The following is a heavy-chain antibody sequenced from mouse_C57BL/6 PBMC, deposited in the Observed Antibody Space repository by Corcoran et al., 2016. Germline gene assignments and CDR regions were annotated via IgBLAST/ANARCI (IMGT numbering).Heavy chain of an antibody. CDR2: IDPANGNT. CDR1: GFNIKNAY. V-gene: IGHV14-3*01. CDR3: ARRSNLWYFDV. D-gene: IGHD2-5*01. Sequence: EDQLQQSVAELVSPGAAVKLSCTASGFNIKNAYMHWVKQRPEQGLEWIGRIDPANGNTKYAPKFQGKATITADTSSNTAYLQLSSLTSADTAIYYCARRSNLWYFDVWGTGTTVTVSS. J-gene: IGHJ1*03.